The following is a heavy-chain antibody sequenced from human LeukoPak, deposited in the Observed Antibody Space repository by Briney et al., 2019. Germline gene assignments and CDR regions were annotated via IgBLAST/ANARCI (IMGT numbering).Heavy chain of an antibody. D-gene: IGHD5-18*01. J-gene: IGHJ6*02. CDR2: INSDGSIT. CDR3: ARDAVDTANAV. CDR1: GFTFTTYW. Sequence: GGSLRLSCAASGFTFTTYWMHWVRQAPGKGLVWVSHINSDGSITSYADSVKGRFTISRDNAKNALYLQMNSLRAEDTAVYYCARDAVDTANAVWGQGTTVTVSS. V-gene: IGHV3-74*01.